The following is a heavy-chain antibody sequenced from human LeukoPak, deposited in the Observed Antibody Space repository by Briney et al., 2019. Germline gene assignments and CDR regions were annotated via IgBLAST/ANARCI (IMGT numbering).Heavy chain of an antibody. D-gene: IGHD3-3*01. Sequence: SETLSLTCTVSGGSISSYYWSWIRQPPGKGLEWIGYIYYSGSTNYNPSLKSRVTISVDTSKNQFSLKLSSVTAADTAVYYCARGNYDFWSGYDYWGQGTLVTVSS. CDR1: GGSISSYY. CDR3: ARGNYDFWSGYDY. V-gene: IGHV4-59*01. J-gene: IGHJ4*02. CDR2: IYYSGST.